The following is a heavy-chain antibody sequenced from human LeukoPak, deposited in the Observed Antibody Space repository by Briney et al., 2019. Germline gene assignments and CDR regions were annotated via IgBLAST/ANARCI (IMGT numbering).Heavy chain of an antibody. V-gene: IGHV1-24*01. D-gene: IGHD2-21*02. J-gene: IGHJ6*02. CDR3: ARRAYCGGDCTTAYYSYFAMDV. CDR1: GYTLTELS. CDR2: FDPEDGET. Sequence: ASVTVSCKVSGYTLTELSMHWVRQAPGKGLEWMGGFDPEDGETIYAQKFQGRVTMTEDTSTDTAYMELSSLRSEDTAVYYCARRAYCGGDCTTAYYSYFAMDVWGQGTTVTVSS.